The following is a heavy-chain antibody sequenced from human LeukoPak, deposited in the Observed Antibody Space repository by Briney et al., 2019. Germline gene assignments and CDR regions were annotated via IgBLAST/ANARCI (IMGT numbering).Heavy chain of an antibody. CDR1: GGSISSSSYY. V-gene: IGHV4-39*01. D-gene: IGHD4-17*01. J-gene: IGHJ3*02. CDR3: AITDYGDYALYAFGI. Sequence: PSETLSLTCTVSGGSISSSSYYWGWIRQPPGKGLEWIGSIYYSGSTYYNPSLKSRVTISVDTSKNQFFLKLSSVTAADTAVYYCAITDYGDYALYAFGIWGQGTMVTVSS. CDR2: IYYSGST.